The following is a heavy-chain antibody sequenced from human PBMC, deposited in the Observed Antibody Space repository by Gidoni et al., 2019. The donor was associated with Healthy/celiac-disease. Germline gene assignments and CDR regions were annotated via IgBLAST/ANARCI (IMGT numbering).Heavy chain of an antibody. CDR1: GGSISSGGYY. CDR3: ARGLPPYDFWVPTYYYGMDV. D-gene: IGHD3-3*01. V-gene: IGHV4-31*03. Sequence: LVKPSQTLSLTCTVSGGSISSGGYYWSWIRQHPGKGLEWIGYIYYSGSTYYNPSLKSRVTISVDTSKNQFSLKLSSVTAADTAVYYCARGLPPYDFWVPTYYYGMDVWGQGTTVTVSS. J-gene: IGHJ6*02. CDR2: IYYSGST.